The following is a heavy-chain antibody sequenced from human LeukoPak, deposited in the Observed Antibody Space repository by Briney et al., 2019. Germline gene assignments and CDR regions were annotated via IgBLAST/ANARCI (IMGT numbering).Heavy chain of an antibody. CDR3: AREEGYSSSYYGRFDP. D-gene: IGHD2-2*01. Sequence: ASVKVSCKASGYTFTGYYMHWVRQAPGQGLEWMGRVNPNNGVPNYAQKFQGRVTMTRDTAISTFYMELSSLRSDDTAVYFCAREEGYSSSYYGRFDPWGQGTLVIVSS. J-gene: IGHJ5*02. CDR1: GYTFTGYY. V-gene: IGHV1-2*06. CDR2: VNPNNGVP.